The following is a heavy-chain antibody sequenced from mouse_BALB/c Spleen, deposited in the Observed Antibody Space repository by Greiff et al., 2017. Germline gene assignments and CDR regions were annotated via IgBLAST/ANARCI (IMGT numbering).Heavy chain of an antibody. Sequence: QVQLQQSGPELVKPGASVKISCKASGYAFSSSWMNWVKQRPGQGLEWIGRIYPGDGDTNYNGKFKGKATLTADKSSSTAYMQLSSLTSVDSAVYFCAREGFYYGNYDYAMDDWGQGTSVTVSS. J-gene: IGHJ4*01. CDR3: AREGFYYGNYDYAMDD. D-gene: IGHD2-1*01. CDR2: IYPGDGDT. CDR1: GYAFSSSW. V-gene: IGHV1-82*01.